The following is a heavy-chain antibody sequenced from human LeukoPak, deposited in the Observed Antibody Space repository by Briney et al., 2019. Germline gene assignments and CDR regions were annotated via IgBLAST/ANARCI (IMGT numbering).Heavy chain of an antibody. D-gene: IGHD1-26*01. Sequence: GGSLRLSCAASGFTFSSNSMNWVRQAPGKGLEWFSSISSSSSYIYYADSVKGRFTISRDNAKNSLYLQMNSLRAEDTAVYYCARDGTASDAFDIWGQGTLVTVSS. CDR2: ISSSSSYI. V-gene: IGHV3-21*01. CDR3: ARDGTASDAFDI. CDR1: GFTFSSNS. J-gene: IGHJ3*02.